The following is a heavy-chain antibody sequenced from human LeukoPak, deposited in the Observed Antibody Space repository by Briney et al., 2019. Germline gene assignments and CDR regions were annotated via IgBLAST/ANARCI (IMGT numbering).Heavy chain of an antibody. D-gene: IGHD1-26*01. CDR2: ISYDGSNK. V-gene: IGHV3-30-3*01. CDR3: ARGQWELQGYYYYGMDV. CDR1: GFTFHSYA. J-gene: IGHJ6*02. Sequence: GGSLRLSCAASGFTFHSYAMNWVRQAPGKGLEWVAVISYDGSNKYYADSVKGRFTISRDNSKNTLYLQMNSLRAEDTAVYYCARGQWELQGYYYYGMDVWGQGTTVTVSS.